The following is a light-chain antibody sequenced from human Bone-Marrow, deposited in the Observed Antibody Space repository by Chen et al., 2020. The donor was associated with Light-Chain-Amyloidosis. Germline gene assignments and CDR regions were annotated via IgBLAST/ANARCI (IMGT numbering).Light chain of an antibody. CDR1: QSLLHSNGYNY. CDR2: LGS. Sequence: DIVMTQSPLSLPVTPGEPASISCRSSQSLLHSNGYNYLDWYLQKPGQSAQLLIYLGSTRASGGPDRFSDNESSTDLTIGSSRVEAEDVGIYCCRQALRTPWTVGHGSRVGI. J-gene: IGKJ1*01. CDR3: RQALRTPWT. V-gene: IGKV2-28*01.